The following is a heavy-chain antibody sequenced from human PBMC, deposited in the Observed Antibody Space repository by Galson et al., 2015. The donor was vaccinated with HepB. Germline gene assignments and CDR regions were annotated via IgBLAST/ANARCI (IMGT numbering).Heavy chain of an antibody. CDR2: ISSSSSTI. Sequence: SLRLSCAASGFTFSSYSMNWVRQAPGKGLEWVSYISSSSSTIYYADSVKGRFTISRDNAKNSLYLQMNSLRAEDTAVYYCASGYYGSGSYIQGAFDIWGQGTMVTVSS. CDR3: ASGYYGSGSYIQGAFDI. D-gene: IGHD3-10*01. CDR1: GFTFSSYS. V-gene: IGHV3-48*01. J-gene: IGHJ3*02.